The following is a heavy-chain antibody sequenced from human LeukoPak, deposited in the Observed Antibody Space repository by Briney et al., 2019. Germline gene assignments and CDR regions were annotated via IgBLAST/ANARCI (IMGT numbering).Heavy chain of an antibody. V-gene: IGHV3-11*04. D-gene: IGHD1-26*01. J-gene: IGHJ3*02. CDR1: GFTFSDYY. CDR3: ARGSGSYHDAFDI. CDR2: ISSSGVTI. Sequence: PGGSLRLSCAASGFTFSDYYMSWIRQAPGKELEWVSYISSSGVTIYYADSVKGRFTISRDNAKNSLYLQMNSLRAEDTAVYYCARGSGSYHDAFDIWGQGTMVTVSS.